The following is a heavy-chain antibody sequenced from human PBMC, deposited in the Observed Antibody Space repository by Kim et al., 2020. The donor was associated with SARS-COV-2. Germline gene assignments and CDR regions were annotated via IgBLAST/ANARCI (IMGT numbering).Heavy chain of an antibody. D-gene: IGHD2-2*01. V-gene: IGHV4-34*01. Sequence: SETLSLTCAVYGGSFSGYYWSWIRQPPGKGLEWIGEINHSGSTNYNPSLKRRVTISVDTSKNQFSLKLSSVTAADTAVSYCSGAYLLQPTHNWFYPWG. CDR3: SGAYLLQPTHNWFYP. CDR1: GGSFSGYY. CDR2: INHSGST. J-gene: IGHJ5*02.